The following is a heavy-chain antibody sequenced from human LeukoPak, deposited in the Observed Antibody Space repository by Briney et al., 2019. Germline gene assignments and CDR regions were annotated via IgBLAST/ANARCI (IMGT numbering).Heavy chain of an antibody. CDR3: ARDPRGPTTYDHSGRDTLDY. J-gene: IGHJ4*02. CDR2: ISSSGSTI. V-gene: IGHV3-11*04. CDR1: Y. Sequence: YWGWIRQPPGKGLEWVSYISSSGSTIYYADSVKGRFTISRDNAKNSLYLQMNSLRHEDTAVYYCARDPRGPTTYDHSGRDTLDYWGQGTLVTVSS. D-gene: IGHD3-22*01.